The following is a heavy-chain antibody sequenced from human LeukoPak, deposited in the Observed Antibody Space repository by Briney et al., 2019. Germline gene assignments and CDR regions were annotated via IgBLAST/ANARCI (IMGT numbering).Heavy chain of an antibody. Sequence: GGSLRLSCAASGFTFSSYGMHWVRQAPGKGLEWVAVIWYDGSNKYCADSVKGRFTISRDNSKNTLYLQMNSLRAEDTAVYYCARAGRTEYSGPQLPDYWGQGTLVTVSS. D-gene: IGHD1-26*01. CDR1: GFTFSSYG. J-gene: IGHJ4*02. CDR3: ARAGRTEYSGPQLPDY. V-gene: IGHV3-33*01. CDR2: IWYDGSNK.